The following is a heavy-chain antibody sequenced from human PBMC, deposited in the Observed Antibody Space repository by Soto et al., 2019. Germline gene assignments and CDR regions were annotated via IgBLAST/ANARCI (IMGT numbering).Heavy chain of an antibody. CDR3: AQSKVGATSNYFDY. V-gene: IGHV3-23*01. Sequence: EVQLLESGGGLVQPGGSLRLSCAASGFTFSSYAMSWVRQAPRKGLEWVSGISGSGGITYYADSVKGRFTISRDNSKNTLYLQLNSLRAEDTAVYYCAQSKVGATSNYFDYWGQGTLVTVSS. CDR1: GFTFSSYA. CDR2: ISGSGGIT. J-gene: IGHJ4*02. D-gene: IGHD1-26*01.